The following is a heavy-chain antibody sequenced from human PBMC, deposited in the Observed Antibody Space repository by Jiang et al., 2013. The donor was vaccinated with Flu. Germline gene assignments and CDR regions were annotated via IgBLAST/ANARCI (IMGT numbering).Heavy chain of an antibody. Sequence: LESGGGVVQPGRSLRLSCAASGFTFSSYAMYWVRQAPGKGLEWVAIISYNGLNKDYADSVKGRFTISRDNSKNTLYLQMSSLRAEDTAVYYCARASGWSQTYYFDYWG. D-gene: IGHD6-19*01. J-gene: IGHJ4*01. V-gene: IGHV3-30*04. CDR1: GFTFSSYA. CDR2: ISYNGLNK. CDR3: ARASGWSQTYYFDY.